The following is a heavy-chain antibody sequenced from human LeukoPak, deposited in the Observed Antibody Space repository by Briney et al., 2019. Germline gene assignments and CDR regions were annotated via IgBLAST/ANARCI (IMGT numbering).Heavy chain of an antibody. Sequence: ASVKVSCKASGYTFTGYYMHWVRQAPGQGLEWMGWINPNSGGTNHAQKFQGRVTMTRDTSISTAYMELSSLRSDDSAVYYCARNVYCSSTSCYYYYYMDVWGKGTTVTVSS. CDR3: ARNVYCSSTSCYYYYYMDV. J-gene: IGHJ6*03. D-gene: IGHD2-2*01. V-gene: IGHV1-2*02. CDR1: GYTFTGYY. CDR2: INPNSGGT.